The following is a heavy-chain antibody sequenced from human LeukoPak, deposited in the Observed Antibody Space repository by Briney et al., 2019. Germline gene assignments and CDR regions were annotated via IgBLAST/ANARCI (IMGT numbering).Heavy chain of an antibody. CDR1: GFTVSSNY. Sequence: GGSLRLSCAASGFTVSSNYMSWVRQAPGKGLEWASAIYSGGSTYYADSVKGRFTISRHNSKNTLYLQMNSLRAEDTAVYYCARESHLYSRHFDYWGQGTLVTVSS. J-gene: IGHJ4*02. V-gene: IGHV3-53*04. CDR3: ARESHLYSRHFDY. CDR2: IYSGGST. D-gene: IGHD6-13*01.